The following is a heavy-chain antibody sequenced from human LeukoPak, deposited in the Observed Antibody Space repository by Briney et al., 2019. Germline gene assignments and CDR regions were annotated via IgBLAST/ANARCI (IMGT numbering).Heavy chain of an antibody. CDR2: ISAYNGNT. D-gene: IGHD4-11*01. CDR3: ARGPLQFYYYYGMDV. V-gene: IGHV1-18*01. CDR1: GYTFTSYG. J-gene: IGHJ6*02. Sequence: ASVTVSCKASGYTFTSYGISWVRQAPGQGLEWMGWISAYNGNTNYAQKLQGRVTMTTDTSTSTAYMELRSLRSDDTAVYYCARGPLQFYYYYGMDVWGQGTTVTVSS.